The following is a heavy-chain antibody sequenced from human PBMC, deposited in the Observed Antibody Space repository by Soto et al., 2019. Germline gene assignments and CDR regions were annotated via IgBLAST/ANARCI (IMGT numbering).Heavy chain of an antibody. CDR1: GGTFSNYA. J-gene: IGHJ6*02. CDR2: IIPIVGTG. V-gene: IGHV1-69*01. CDR3: ARVVILVPTASTHYSYHMDV. D-gene: IGHD2-2*01. Sequence: VQLVQSGAEVRKPGSSVTVSYKASGGTFSNYAISWVRQAPGQGLEWMGGIIPIVGTGSFAQKFQGRVTITADEPTTTAYMELSSLRFEDTAVYYCARVVILVPTASTHYSYHMDVWGPGTTVTFSS.